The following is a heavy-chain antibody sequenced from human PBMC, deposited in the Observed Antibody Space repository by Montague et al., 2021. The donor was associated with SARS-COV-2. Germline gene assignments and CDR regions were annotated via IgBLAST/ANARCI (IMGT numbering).Heavy chain of an antibody. CDR2: NHYTGST. CDR1: GKSVASDC. J-gene: IGHJ4*02. D-gene: IGHD3/OR15-3a*01. V-gene: IGHV4-59*02. CDR3: AREQDWASHFDL. Sequence: SETLSLTCTVSGKSVASDCWRWGRQPPGERSEWSGHNHYTGSTEYNPSLKSRASISADASKNSLSLSLASVTAADTAVYYCAREQDWASHFDLWGQGILVTVSS.